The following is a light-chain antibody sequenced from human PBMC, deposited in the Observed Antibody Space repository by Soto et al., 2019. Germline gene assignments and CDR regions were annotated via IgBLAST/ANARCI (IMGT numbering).Light chain of an antibody. CDR2: ETS. CDR3: LFSYGGPRV. J-gene: IGLJ2*01. V-gene: IGLV7-46*01. CDR1: TGAVTSTHF. Sequence: QAVVTQEPSLTVSPGGTVTLTCGSSTGAVTSTHFPYWFQQKPGQAPRTLIYETSNRHSWTPARFSGSLLGGKAALTLSGAQPEDEADYYCLFSYGGPRVFGGGTKLTVL.